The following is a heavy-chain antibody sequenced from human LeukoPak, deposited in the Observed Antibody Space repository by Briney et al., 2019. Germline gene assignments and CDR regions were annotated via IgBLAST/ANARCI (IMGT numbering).Heavy chain of an antibody. CDR2: VRKKTNSYTT. CDR1: GFTFRDHD. CDR3: ARLVGANN. Sequence: GGSLRLSCAASGFTFRDHDMDWVRQAPGKGLEWVGRVRKKTNSYTTEYAASVKGRFTISRDDSQNSLYLQMNSLTAEDTAVYYCARLVGANNWGQGTLVIVSS. D-gene: IGHD1-26*01. J-gene: IGHJ4*02. V-gene: IGHV3-72*01.